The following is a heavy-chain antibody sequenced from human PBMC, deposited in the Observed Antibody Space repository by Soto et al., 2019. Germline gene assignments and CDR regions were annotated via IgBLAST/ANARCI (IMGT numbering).Heavy chain of an antibody. CDR3: ARDRFPYDSRGTLDY. J-gene: IGHJ4*02. CDR1: GLTFSSYG. Sequence: GGSLRLSCAASGLTFSSYGMHWVRQAPGKGLEWVAVIWYDGSNKYYADSVKGRFTISRDNSKNTLYLQMNSLRAEDTAVYYCARDRFPYDSRGTLDYWGQGTLVTVSS. D-gene: IGHD3-22*01. V-gene: IGHV3-33*01. CDR2: IWYDGSNK.